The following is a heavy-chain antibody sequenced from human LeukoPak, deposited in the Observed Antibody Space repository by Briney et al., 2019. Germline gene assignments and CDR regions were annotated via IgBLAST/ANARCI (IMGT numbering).Heavy chain of an antibody. D-gene: IGHD4-17*01. CDR2: SGNKPNSHTT. CDR3: ARVPTVTRWSFDL. V-gene: IGHV3-72*01. J-gene: IGHJ2*01. Sequence: AESLSLSCAVSGFSFSDHYMGWVRQRPGKGLEWVGCSGNKPNSHTTEYATSVKGRFTLSRDASKSSLYLQMNSLKIEDTAVYYCARVPTVTRWSFDLWGRGTLVTASS. CDR1: GFSFSDHY.